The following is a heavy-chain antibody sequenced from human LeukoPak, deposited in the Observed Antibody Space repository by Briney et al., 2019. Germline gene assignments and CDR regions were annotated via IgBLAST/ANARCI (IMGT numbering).Heavy chain of an antibody. V-gene: IGHV3-23*01. CDR1: GFTFSSYA. CDR2: ISGSGGST. CDR3: AKDRVSGSQDY. D-gene: IGHD2-15*01. Sequence: GGSLRLSCAASGFTFSSYAMSWVREAPGKGLEWVSAISGSGGSTYYADSVKGRFTISRDNSKNTLYRQMNSLRAEDTAVYYCAKDRVSGSQDYWGQGTLVTVSS. J-gene: IGHJ4*02.